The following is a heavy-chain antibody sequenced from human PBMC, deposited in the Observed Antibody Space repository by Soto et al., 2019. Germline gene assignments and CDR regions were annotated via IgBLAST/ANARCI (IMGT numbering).Heavy chain of an antibody. CDR2: INAGNGNT. D-gene: IGHD4-17*01. Sequence: XVKVSCKASGYTFTSYAMHWVRRAPGQRLEWMGWINAGNGNTKYSQKFQGRVTITRDTSASTAYMELSSLRSEDTAVYYRARDDYGDSYYYYYYMDVWGKGTTVTVSS. V-gene: IGHV1-3*01. CDR1: GYTFTSYA. CDR3: ARDDYGDSYYYYYYMDV. J-gene: IGHJ6*03.